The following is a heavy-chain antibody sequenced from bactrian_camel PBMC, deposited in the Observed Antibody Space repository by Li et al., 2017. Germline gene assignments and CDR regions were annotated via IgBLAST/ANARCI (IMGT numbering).Heavy chain of an antibody. D-gene: IGHD4*01. CDR1: GFTFSNYA. J-gene: IGHJ4*01. Sequence: VQLVESGGGLVQPGGSLRLSCAASGFTFSNYAMSWVRQAPGKGLEWVSTLSPHGSSTTYTTTYADSVRGRFTVSRDIAMNTLYLQLDWLRTGDTAVYYCVRGRPGATISGQLRSRGTQVTVS. V-gene: IGHV3S11*01. CDR2: LSPHGSSTT.